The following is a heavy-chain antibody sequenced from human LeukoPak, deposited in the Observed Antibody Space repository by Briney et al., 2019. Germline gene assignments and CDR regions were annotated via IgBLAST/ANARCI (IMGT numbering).Heavy chain of an antibody. V-gene: IGHV5-51*01. D-gene: IGHD2-2*01. CDR1: GYSFTSYC. CDR2: IYPGDSDT. Sequence: GESLKISCKVSGYSFTSYCIGWVRQMPGKGLEWMGIIYPGDSDTRYSPSFQGQVTISADKSISTAYLQWSSLKASDTAMYYCARHETLPCYCSSTSCYGYYYGMDVWGQGTTVTVSS. CDR3: ARHETLPCYCSSTSCYGYYYGMDV. J-gene: IGHJ6*02.